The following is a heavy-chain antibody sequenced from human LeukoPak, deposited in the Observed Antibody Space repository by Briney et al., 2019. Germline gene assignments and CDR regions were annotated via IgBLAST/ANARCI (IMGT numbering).Heavy chain of an antibody. CDR2: ISGDGGST. CDR1: RFTFSNYG. Sequence: SGGSLRLSCAASRFTFSNYGMNWVRQAPGKGLEWVSGISGDGGSTYYADSVKGRFTISRDNSRTTLYLQMYALRAEDTAVYYCARSLYDSGSLLRLFDYWGQGTLVTVSP. CDR3: ARSLYDSGSLLRLFDY. D-gene: IGHD3-10*01. V-gene: IGHV3-23*01. J-gene: IGHJ4*02.